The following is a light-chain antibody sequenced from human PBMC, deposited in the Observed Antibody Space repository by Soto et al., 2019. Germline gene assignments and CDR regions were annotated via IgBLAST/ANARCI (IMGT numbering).Light chain of an antibody. Sequence: IQMTQSPSSVSASVGDRVTVTCRASQHISSWLAWYQQKPGKAPKLLIYAASSLQSGVPSRFSGSGSGTDFTLTISSLQPEDCAIYFCQQANSFPITFGQGTRLEIK. CDR3: QQANSFPIT. CDR1: QHISSW. J-gene: IGKJ5*01. V-gene: IGKV1-12*01. CDR2: AAS.